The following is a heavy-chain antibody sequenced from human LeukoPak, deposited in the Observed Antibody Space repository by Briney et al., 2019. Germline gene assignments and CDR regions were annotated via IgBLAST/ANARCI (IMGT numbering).Heavy chain of an antibody. CDR2: ISGSGGST. Sequence: GGSLRLSCAASGFTFSSYAMSWVRQAPGKGLEWVSAISGSGGSTYYADSVKGRFTISRDNSKNTLYLQMNSLRAEDTAVYYCAKQASYYDSSGSYFDYWGQGTLVTVSS. D-gene: IGHD3-22*01. CDR3: AKQASYYDSSGSYFDY. CDR1: GFTFSSYA. V-gene: IGHV3-23*01. J-gene: IGHJ4*02.